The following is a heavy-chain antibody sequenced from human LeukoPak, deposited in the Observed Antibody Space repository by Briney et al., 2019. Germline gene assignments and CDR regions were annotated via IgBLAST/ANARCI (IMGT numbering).Heavy chain of an antibody. CDR2: INAGNGNT. J-gene: IGHJ6*02. Sequence: ASVKVSCKASGYTFTSYAMHWVRQAPGQRLEWMGWINAGNGNTKYSQKFQGRVTITADKSTSTAYMELSSLRSEDTAVYYCASELGYCSSTSCLRNYYGMDVWGQGTTVTVSS. D-gene: IGHD2-2*01. CDR1: GYTFTSYA. CDR3: ASELGYCSSTSCLRNYYGMDV. V-gene: IGHV1-3*01.